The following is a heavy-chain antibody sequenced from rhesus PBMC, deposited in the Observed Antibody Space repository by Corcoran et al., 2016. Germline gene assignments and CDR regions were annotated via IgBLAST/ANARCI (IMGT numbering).Heavy chain of an antibody. Sequence: QVQLQESGPGLVKPSETLSLTCTVSGGSLRGTYWNWIRQSPGKGLEWIGNIYGSGSTTNYNPALKSRVTLSVDTSKNQLALKLSSVTAADTAVYYCARHISSWSLYWGQGVLVTVSS. CDR2: IYGSGSTT. CDR3: ARHISSWSLY. J-gene: IGHJ4*01. D-gene: IGHD6-13*01. CDR1: GGSLRGTY. V-gene: IGHV4S11*01.